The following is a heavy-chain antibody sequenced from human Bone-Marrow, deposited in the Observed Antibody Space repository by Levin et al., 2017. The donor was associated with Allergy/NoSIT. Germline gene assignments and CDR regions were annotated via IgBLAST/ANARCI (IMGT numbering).Heavy chain of an antibody. Sequence: SQTLSLTCTVSGGSISSSSYYWGWIRQPPGKGLEWIGSIYYSGSTYYNPSLKSRVTISVDTSKNQFSLKLSSVTAADTAVYYCARGGYSYGGFDYWGQGTLVTVSS. CDR1: GGSISSSSYY. CDR3: ARGGYSYGGFDY. CDR2: IYYSGST. V-gene: IGHV4-39*07. D-gene: IGHD5-18*01. J-gene: IGHJ4*02.